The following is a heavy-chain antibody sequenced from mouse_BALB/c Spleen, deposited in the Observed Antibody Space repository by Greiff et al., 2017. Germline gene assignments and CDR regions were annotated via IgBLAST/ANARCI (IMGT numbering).Heavy chain of an antibody. D-gene: IGHD2-14*01. CDR1: GFTFSSFG. Sequence: EVKVVESGGGLVQPGGSRKLSCAASGFTFSSFGMHWVRQAPEKGLEWVAYISSGSSTIYYADTVKGRFTISRDNPKNTLFLQMTSLRSEDTAMYYCARGVLVDYWGQGTTLTVSS. CDR3: ARGVLVDY. V-gene: IGHV5-17*02. J-gene: IGHJ2*01. CDR2: ISSGSSTI.